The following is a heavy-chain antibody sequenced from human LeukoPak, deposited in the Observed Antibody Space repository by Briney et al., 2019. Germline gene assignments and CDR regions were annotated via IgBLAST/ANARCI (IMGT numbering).Heavy chain of an antibody. Sequence: SETLSLTCTVPGGSISSYYWSWIRQPPGKGLEWIGYIYYSGSTNYNPSLKSRVTISVDTSKNQFSLKLSSVTAADTAVYYCARDGSYGAFDIWGQGTMVTVSS. V-gene: IGHV4-59*01. CDR2: IYYSGST. CDR1: GGSISSYY. J-gene: IGHJ3*02. D-gene: IGHD1-26*01. CDR3: ARDGSYGAFDI.